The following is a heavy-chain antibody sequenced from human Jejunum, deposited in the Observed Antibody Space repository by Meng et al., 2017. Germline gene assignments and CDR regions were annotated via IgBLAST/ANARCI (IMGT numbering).Heavy chain of an antibody. CDR3: ARGCGTTCYIDY. Sequence: EVQLLESGGGLVQPGGSLRLSCAASVFTVSSYAMSWVRQAPGKGLEWVSTISGSGGGTYYPDSVKGRFTISRDDSKNTLYLQMNSLRAEDTAVYYCARGCGTTCYIDYWGQGTLVTVSS. V-gene: IGHV3-23*01. CDR2: ISGSGGGT. D-gene: IGHD2-2*02. J-gene: IGHJ4*02. CDR1: VFTVSSYA.